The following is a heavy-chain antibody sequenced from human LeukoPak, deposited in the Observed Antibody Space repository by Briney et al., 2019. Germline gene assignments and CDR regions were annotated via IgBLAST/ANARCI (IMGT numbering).Heavy chain of an antibody. CDR1: GASISSGSYF. CDR2: IYTTGST. Sequence: PSETLSLTCTVSGASISSGSYFWSWIRQPAGKGLEWIGRIYTTGSTNYNPSLKSRVTISVDTSKNQFSLKLSSVTAADTAVYYCARGDYYDSSGYPVSSDSWGQGTLVTVSS. J-gene: IGHJ4*02. V-gene: IGHV4-61*02. D-gene: IGHD3-22*01. CDR3: ARGDYYDSSGYPVSSDS.